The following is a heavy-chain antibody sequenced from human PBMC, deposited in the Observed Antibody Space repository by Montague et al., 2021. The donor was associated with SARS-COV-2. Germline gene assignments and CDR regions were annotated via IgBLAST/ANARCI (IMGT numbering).Heavy chain of an antibody. Sequence: SLRLSCAASGFSFSSYAMTWVRQAPGKGLEWVSAISNDGSNKEYADSVKGRFTISRDTSKNTLYLQMNSLRAEDTAVYYCARDITMVRGVIIIEGAFDIWGQGTMVTVSS. CDR2: ISNDGSNK. D-gene: IGHD3-10*01. V-gene: IGHV3-30*04. CDR1: GFSFSSYA. CDR3: ARDITMVRGVIIIEGAFDI. J-gene: IGHJ3*02.